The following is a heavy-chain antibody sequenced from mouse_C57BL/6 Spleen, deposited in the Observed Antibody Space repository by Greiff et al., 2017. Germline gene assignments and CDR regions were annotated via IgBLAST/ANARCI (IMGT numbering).Heavy chain of an antibody. J-gene: IGHJ2*01. CDR1: CYTFTSYW. CDR2: IHPSDSDT. Sequence: QVQLQQPGAELVKPGASVKVSCKASCYTFTSYWMHWVKQRPGQGLEWIGRIHPSDSDTNYNQKFKGKATLTVDKSSRTAYMQLSSLTSEDSAVYYCAIEQLRLLFGYWGQGTTLTVSS. D-gene: IGHD3-2*02. V-gene: IGHV1-74*01. CDR3: AIEQLRLLFGY.